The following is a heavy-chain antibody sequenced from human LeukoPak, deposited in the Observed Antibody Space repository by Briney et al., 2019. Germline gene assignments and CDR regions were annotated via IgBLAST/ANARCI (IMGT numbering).Heavy chain of an antibody. D-gene: IGHD4-11*01. Sequence: PSETLSLTCTVSGGSINSSNYYWGWILQPPGKGLEWIGSIYFSGTTYYNPSLKSRVTISVDTSKNQFSLKLSSVTAADTAVYYCAKDTDYSTDHDAFDIWGQGTMVTVSS. CDR2: IYFSGTT. CDR3: AKDTDYSTDHDAFDI. J-gene: IGHJ3*02. V-gene: IGHV4-39*07. CDR1: GGSINSSNYY.